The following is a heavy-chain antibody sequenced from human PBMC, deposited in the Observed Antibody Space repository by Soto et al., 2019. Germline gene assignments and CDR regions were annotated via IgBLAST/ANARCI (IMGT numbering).Heavy chain of an antibody. J-gene: IGHJ5*02. CDR2: IYYSGST. D-gene: IGHD3-22*01. CDR3: AREPLNYYDSSGYYGYWFDP. Sequence: SETLSLTCTVSGGSISSGGYYWSWIRQHPGKGLEWIGYIYYSGSTYYNPSLKSRVTISVDTSKNQFSLKLSSVTAADTAVYYCAREPLNYYDSSGYYGYWFDPWGQRTLVTVSS. CDR1: GGSISSGGYY. V-gene: IGHV4-31*03.